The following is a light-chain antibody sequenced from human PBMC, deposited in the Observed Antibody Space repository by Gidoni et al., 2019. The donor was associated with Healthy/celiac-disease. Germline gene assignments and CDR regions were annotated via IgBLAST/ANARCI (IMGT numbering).Light chain of an antibody. CDR3: MQALQTR. CDR2: LGS. Sequence: DIVMTQSPLSLPVTPGEPASISCRSSQSLLHSNGYNYLDWYLQKPRQSPQLLIYLGSNRASGVPDRFSGSGSGTDFALKISRVEAEDVGVSYCMQALQTRFGQGTRLEIK. CDR1: QSLLHSNGYNY. V-gene: IGKV2-28*01. J-gene: IGKJ5*01.